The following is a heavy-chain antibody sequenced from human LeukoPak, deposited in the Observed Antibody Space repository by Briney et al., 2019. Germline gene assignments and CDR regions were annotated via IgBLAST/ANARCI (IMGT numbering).Heavy chain of an antibody. CDR3: ARPGALVVPAAMRY. Sequence: GGSLRLSCAASGFTFSSYWMHWVRQAPGKGLVWVSRINSDGSSTSYADSVKGRFTISRDNAKNTLYLQMNGLRAEDTAVYYCARPGALVVPAAMRYWGQGTLVTVSS. D-gene: IGHD2-2*01. V-gene: IGHV3-74*01. CDR2: INSDGSST. J-gene: IGHJ4*02. CDR1: GFTFSSYW.